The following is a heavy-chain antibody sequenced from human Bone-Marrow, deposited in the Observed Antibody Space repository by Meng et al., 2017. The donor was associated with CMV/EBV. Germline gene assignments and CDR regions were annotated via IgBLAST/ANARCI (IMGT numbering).Heavy chain of an antibody. V-gene: IGHV1-69*05. CDR1: GGTFSSYA. CDR3: ARDEVAMDV. Sequence: SVKVSCKASGGTFSSYAINWVRQAPGQGLEWMGGIIPIFGTANYAHAEKFQGRVTITTDESTTTGYMELSSLRSDDTAVYYCARDEVAMDVWGQGTTVTVSS. J-gene: IGHJ6*02. CDR2: IIPIFGTA.